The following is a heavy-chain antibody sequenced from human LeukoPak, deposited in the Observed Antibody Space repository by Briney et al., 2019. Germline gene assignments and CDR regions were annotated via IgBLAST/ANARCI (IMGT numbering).Heavy chain of an antibody. D-gene: IGHD6-6*01. CDR2: FDPEDGET. Sequence: GASVKVSCKVSGYTLTELSMHWVRQAPGKGLEWMGGFDPEDGETIYAQKFQGRVTMTEDTSTDTAYMELSSLRSEDTAVYYCATALGSIAARQALGYWGQGTLVTVSS. J-gene: IGHJ4*02. V-gene: IGHV1-24*01. CDR1: GYTLTELS. CDR3: ATALGSIAARQALGY.